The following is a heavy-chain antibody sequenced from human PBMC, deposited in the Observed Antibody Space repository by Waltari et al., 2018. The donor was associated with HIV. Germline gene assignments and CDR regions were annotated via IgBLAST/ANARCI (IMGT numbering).Heavy chain of an antibody. CDR3: AGRSPARRLNWFDP. CDR1: GFTFSTYW. J-gene: IGHJ5*02. CDR2: IKQDESEK. V-gene: IGHV3-7*01. Sequence: EVQLVESGGDLVQPGGSLRLSCAGSGFTFSTYWMSWVRQAAGEGGEWGANIKQDESEKYYVDYVKGRITTTRDNDKNSLYLQMNSLRAEDTAVYYCAGRSPARRLNWFDPWGQGTLVTVSS. D-gene: IGHD4-17*01.